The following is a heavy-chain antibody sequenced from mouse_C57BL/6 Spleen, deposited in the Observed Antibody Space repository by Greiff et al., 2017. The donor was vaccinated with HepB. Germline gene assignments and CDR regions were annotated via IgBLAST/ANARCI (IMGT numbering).Heavy chain of an antibody. V-gene: IGHV1-69*01. D-gene: IGHD2-4*01. CDR1: GYTFTSYW. CDR2: IDPSDSYT. J-gene: IGHJ3*01. CDR3: ARRGLRPWFAY. Sequence: QVHVKQPGAELVMPGASVKLSCKASGYTFTSYWMHWVKQRPGQGLEWIGEIDPSDSYTNYNQKLKGKSTLTVDKSSSTAYMQLSSLTSEDSAVYYCARRGLRPWFAYWGQGTLVTVSA.